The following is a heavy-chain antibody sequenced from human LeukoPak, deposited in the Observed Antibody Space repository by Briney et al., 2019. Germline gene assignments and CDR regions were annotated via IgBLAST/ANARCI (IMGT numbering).Heavy chain of an antibody. CDR3: ARDPYYGSGSYGDDAFDI. V-gene: IGHV3-48*01. J-gene: IGHJ3*02. CDR2: ISSSSSPI. CDR1: GFTLSSYS. Sequence: GGSLRLSCAASGFTLSSYSMNWVRQAPGKGLEWVSFISSSSSPIYYADSVKGRFTISRDNAKNSLYLQMNSLRAEDTAVYYCARDPYYGSGSYGDDAFDIWGQGTMVTVSS. D-gene: IGHD3-10*01.